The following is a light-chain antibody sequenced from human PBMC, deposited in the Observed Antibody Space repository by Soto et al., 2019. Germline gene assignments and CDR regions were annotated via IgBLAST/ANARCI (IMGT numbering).Light chain of an antibody. CDR3: QLWQRSSDLLWV. CDR2: RDS. V-gene: IGLV3-21*02. J-gene: IGLJ3*02. Sequence: SYELTQSPSVSVAPGQTARIPCTGNKITSKTVHWYQQKPGQAPVLVVYRDSDRPSGIPDRFSGSNSGNTATLTINRVEAGDEADYYCQLWQRSSDLLWVFGGGTKLTVL. CDR1: KITSKT.